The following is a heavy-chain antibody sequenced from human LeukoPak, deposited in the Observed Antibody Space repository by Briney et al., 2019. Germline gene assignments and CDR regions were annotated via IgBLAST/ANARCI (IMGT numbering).Heavy chain of an antibody. CDR1: GFTFSSYA. CDR2: ISGSGGST. V-gene: IGHV3-23*01. J-gene: IGHJ4*02. Sequence: TGGSLRFSCAASGFTFSSYAMSWVRQAPGKGLEWVSAISGSGGSTYYADSVKGRFTISRDNSKNTLYLQMNSLRAEDTAVYYCAKTARRSRYYFDYWGQGTLVTVSS. CDR3: AKTARRSRYYFDY. D-gene: IGHD2-21*02.